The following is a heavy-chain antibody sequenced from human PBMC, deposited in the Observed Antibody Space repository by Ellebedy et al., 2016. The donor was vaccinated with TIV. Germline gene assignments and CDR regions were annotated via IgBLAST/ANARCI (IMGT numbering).Heavy chain of an antibody. Sequence: AASVKVSCKASGYTFTRYGISWVRQAPGQGLEWMGWISVYNGNTNYAQKLQGRVTITTDTSTSTAYMELRSLRSDDTAVYYCARGRSGSYYSWYFDLWGRGTLVTVSS. CDR3: ARGRSGSYYSWYFDL. CDR1: GYTFTRYG. D-gene: IGHD1-26*01. J-gene: IGHJ2*01. CDR2: ISVYNGNT. V-gene: IGHV1-18*01.